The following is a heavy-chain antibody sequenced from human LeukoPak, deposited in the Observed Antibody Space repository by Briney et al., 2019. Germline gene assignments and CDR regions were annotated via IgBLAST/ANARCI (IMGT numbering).Heavy chain of an antibody. D-gene: IGHD3-10*01. Sequence: PGGSLRLSCAASGFTFSSYGMHWVRQAPGKGLEWVAVISYDGSNKYYADSVRGRFTISRDNSKNTLYLQMNSLRAEDTAVYYCAKVDGYYYGSGSYSHDYWGQGTLVTVSS. CDR2: ISYDGSNK. V-gene: IGHV3-30*18. CDR1: GFTFSSYG. CDR3: AKVDGYYYGSGSYSHDY. J-gene: IGHJ4*02.